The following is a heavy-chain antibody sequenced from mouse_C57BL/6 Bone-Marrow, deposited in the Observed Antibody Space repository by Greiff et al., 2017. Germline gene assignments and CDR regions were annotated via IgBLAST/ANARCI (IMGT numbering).Heavy chain of an antibody. D-gene: IGHD1-1*01. Sequence: EVQLVESEGGLVQPGSSMKLSCPASGFTFSDYYMAWVRQVPDKGLEWVANINYDGSSTYYLDSLKSRFIISRDNAKNILYLQMSSLKSEDTATYYCARGDYYGSSCAMDYGGQGASVTVSS. J-gene: IGHJ4*01. CDR1: GFTFSDYY. V-gene: IGHV5-16*01. CDR3: ARGDYYGSSCAMDY. CDR2: INYDGSST.